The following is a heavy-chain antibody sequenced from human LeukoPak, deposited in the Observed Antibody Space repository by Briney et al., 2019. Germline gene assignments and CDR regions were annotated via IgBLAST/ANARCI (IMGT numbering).Heavy chain of an antibody. Sequence: SSETLSLTCAVYGGSFSGYYWSWIRQPPGEGLEWIGEINHSGSTNYNPSLKSRVTISVDTSKNQFSLKLSSVTAADTAVYYCASGRITMVRGVIILPSYYFDYWGQGTLVTVSS. CDR1: GGSFSGYY. V-gene: IGHV4-34*01. J-gene: IGHJ4*02. CDR2: INHSGST. CDR3: ASGRITMVRGVIILPSYYFDY. D-gene: IGHD3-10*01.